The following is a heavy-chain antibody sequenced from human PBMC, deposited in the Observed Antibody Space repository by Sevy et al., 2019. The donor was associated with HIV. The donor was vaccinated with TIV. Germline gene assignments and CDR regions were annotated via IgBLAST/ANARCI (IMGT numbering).Heavy chain of an antibody. J-gene: IGHJ6*02. CDR3: AREPPYYDILAGYSYGMDV. CDR1: GGSSSNYY. Sequence: SETLSLTCTVSGGSSSNYYWSWIRQPPGKGLEWIGYIYHTGITKNNPSLKSRFTLSVDTSKNQFSLKLSSVTAADTAVYYSAREPPYYDILAGYSYGMDVWGQGTTVTVSS. CDR2: IYHTGIT. V-gene: IGHV4-59*01. D-gene: IGHD3-9*01.